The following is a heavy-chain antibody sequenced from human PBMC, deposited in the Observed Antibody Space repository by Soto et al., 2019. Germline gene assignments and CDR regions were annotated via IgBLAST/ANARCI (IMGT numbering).Heavy chain of an antibody. D-gene: IGHD3-3*01. CDR1: GFTFSTYS. V-gene: IGHV3-48*01. Sequence: GGSLRLSCAASGFTFSTYSMNWVRQAPGKGLEWVSYISTSSRTIYYADSVKGRFTISRDNAKNSLYLQMNSLRAEDTAVYYCAREGITIFGVVYYYYMDVWGKGTTVTVSS. J-gene: IGHJ6*03. CDR3: AREGITIFGVVYYYYMDV. CDR2: ISTSSRTI.